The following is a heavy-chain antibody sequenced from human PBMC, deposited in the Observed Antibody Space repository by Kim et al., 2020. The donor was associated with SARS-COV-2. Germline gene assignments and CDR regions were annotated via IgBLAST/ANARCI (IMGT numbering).Heavy chain of an antibody. J-gene: IGHJ4*02. Sequence: NHRGSTNYNPSLKSRVTISVDTSKNQFSLKLSSVTAADTAVYYCARGGDYWGQGTLVTVSS. CDR3: ARGGDY. CDR2: NHRGST. V-gene: IGHV4-34*01.